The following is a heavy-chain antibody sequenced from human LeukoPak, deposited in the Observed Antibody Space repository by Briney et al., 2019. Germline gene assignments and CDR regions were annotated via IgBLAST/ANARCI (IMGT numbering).Heavy chain of an antibody. CDR1: GFTFSSYS. J-gene: IGHJ4*02. Sequence: PGGSLRLSCAASGFTFSSYSMNWVRQAPGKGLEWVSYISSSSSTIYYADSVKGRFTISRDNAKNSLYLQMNSLRAEDTAVYYCARDQGYGDYSLDYWGQGTLVTVSS. CDR2: ISSSSSTI. V-gene: IGHV3-48*01. D-gene: IGHD4-17*01. CDR3: ARDQGYGDYSLDY.